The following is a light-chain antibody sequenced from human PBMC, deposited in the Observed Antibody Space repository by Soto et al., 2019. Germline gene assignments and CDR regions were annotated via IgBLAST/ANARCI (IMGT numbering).Light chain of an antibody. CDR3: QQYKNWPPIT. V-gene: IGKV3-15*01. J-gene: IGKJ5*01. Sequence: EIELTQSPATLSVSPGERATLSCRASQSVSSNLAWYQQKPGQAPRLLIYGASTRATGIPARFSGSGSGTEFTLTISSLQSEDFAVYYCQQYKNWPPITFGQGTRLEI. CDR2: GAS. CDR1: QSVSSN.